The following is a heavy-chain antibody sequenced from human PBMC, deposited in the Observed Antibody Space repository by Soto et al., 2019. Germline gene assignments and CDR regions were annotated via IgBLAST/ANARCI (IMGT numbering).Heavy chain of an antibody. J-gene: IGHJ5*02. CDR1: GGSISSSSYY. V-gene: IGHV4-39*01. D-gene: IGHD3-9*01. CDR3: ARAYYDILTGRYNWFDP. Sequence: SETLSLTCTVSGGSISSSSYYWGWIRQPPGKGLEWIGSIYYSGSTYYNPSLKSRVTISVDTSKNQFSLKLSSVTAADTAVYYCARAYYDILTGRYNWFDPWGQGTLVTVSS. CDR2: IYYSGST.